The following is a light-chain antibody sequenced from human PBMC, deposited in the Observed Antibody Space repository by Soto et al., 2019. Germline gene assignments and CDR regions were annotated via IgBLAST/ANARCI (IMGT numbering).Light chain of an antibody. Sequence: EIVLTQSPATLSLSPGERATLSCRASQSVFTYLAWYQQKPGQAPRLLIYDVSDRATGIPGRFSGTGSGTDFTLTISSLEPEDFAVYYCHHRSNWPGTFGQGTKVDIK. CDR2: DVS. J-gene: IGKJ1*01. CDR1: QSVFTY. V-gene: IGKV3-11*01. CDR3: HHRSNWPGT.